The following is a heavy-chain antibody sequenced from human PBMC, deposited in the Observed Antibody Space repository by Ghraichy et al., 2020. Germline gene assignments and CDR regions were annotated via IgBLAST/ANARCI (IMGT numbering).Heavy chain of an antibody. CDR2: IKSKSDNGAR. CDR3: TARGNGGL. Sequence: GGSLRLSCTASGVTFSDVWTSWVRQAPGKGLEWVGRIKSKSDNGARDYAAPVKGRFAIWRDDSKNTVFLQMNSLRVEDTGVYYCTARGNGGLWGQGTLVTVSS. CDR1: GVTFSDVW. V-gene: IGHV3-15*01. J-gene: IGHJ4*02.